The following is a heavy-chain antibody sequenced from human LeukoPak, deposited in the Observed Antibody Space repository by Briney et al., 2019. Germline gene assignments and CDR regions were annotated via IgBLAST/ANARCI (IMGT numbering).Heavy chain of an antibody. CDR2: IFHSGSA. D-gene: IGHD2-2*01. V-gene: IGHV4-38-2*02. CDR3: ARDPRWLTPDCTSTSCYENYFDP. J-gene: IGHJ5*02. Sequence: SETLSLTCAVSGYSISSGYQWAWIRPSPGKGLEWIGSIFHSGSAHYNPSLKSRVTISVETSNNRFSLKMYSVTAADTAVYYCARDPRWLTPDCTSTSCYENYFDPWGQGTLVTVSS. CDR1: GYSISSGYQ.